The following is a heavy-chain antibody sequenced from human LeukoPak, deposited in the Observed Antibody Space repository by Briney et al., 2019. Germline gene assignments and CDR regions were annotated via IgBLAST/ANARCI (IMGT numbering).Heavy chain of an antibody. CDR3: AKSAMTTVTTRSRKNYYYYMDV. CDR2: LTNSGGSGGVT. CDR1: GFTFSTYA. V-gene: IGHV3-23*01. J-gene: IGHJ6*03. Sequence: PGGSLRLSCAASGFTFSTYAMSWVRQAPGKGLEWVSALTNSGGSGGVTYYADSVKGRFIISRDNSKNTLYLQLNSLRAEDTAVYYCAKSAMTTVTTRSRKNYYYYMDVWGKGTTVTVSS. D-gene: IGHD4-11*01.